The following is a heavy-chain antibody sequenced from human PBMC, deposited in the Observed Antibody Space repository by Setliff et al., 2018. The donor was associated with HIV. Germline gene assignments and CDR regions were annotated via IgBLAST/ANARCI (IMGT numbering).Heavy chain of an antibody. Sequence: PSETLSLTCTVSGGSISTYYWSWIRQPPGKGLEWIGEINHSGSTNYSPSLKSRVTISVDTSKKQFSLKMRSVTAADTAVYFCARGSYLAARPRVRYYDSWGQGTLVTVSS. V-gene: IGHV4-34*01. CDR3: ARGSYLAARPRVRYYDS. CDR1: GGSISTYY. J-gene: IGHJ4*02. D-gene: IGHD6-6*01. CDR2: INHSGST.